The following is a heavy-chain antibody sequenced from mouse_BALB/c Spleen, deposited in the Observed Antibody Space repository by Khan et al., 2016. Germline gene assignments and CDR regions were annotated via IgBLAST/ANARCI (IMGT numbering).Heavy chain of an antibody. J-gene: IGHJ2*01. CDR1: GYTFTDYS. CDR2: INTETGEP. D-gene: IGHD1-1*01. CDR3: AKIRTVVPY. Sequence: QIQLVQSGPELKKPGETVKISCKASGYTFTDYSMHWVKQAPGKGLKWMGWINTETGEPTYVDDFKGHFAFSLETSVSTAYLQINNLKNEDTSTNFCAKIRTVVPYWGQGTTLTV. V-gene: IGHV9-2-1*01.